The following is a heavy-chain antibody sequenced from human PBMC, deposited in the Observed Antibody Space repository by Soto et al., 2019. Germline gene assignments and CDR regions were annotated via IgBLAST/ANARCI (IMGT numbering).Heavy chain of an antibody. V-gene: IGHV3-30*03. Sequence: GGSLRLSCAASGFTFSSYGMHWVRQAPGKGLEWVAVISYDGSNKYYADSVKGRFTISRDNSKNTLYLQMNSLRAEDTAVYYCASTIRDDFWSGSGAFDIWGQGTTVTVSS. CDR3: ASTIRDDFWSGSGAFDI. J-gene: IGHJ3*02. D-gene: IGHD3-3*01. CDR1: GFTFSSYG. CDR2: ISYDGSNK.